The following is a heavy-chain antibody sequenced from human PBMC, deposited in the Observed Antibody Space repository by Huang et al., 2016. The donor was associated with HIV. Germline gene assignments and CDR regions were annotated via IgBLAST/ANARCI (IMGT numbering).Heavy chain of an antibody. CDR3: SPSGDDYFYFYMDV. Sequence: QLVESGGDSVQSGRSLRLSCRGSGFIFNDFAINWFRQSPGRGVEGICFVRSKAFWGASKSAPSVKDRFTVSREEAKNVAFLQMDNLQVDDTAIYYCSPSGDDYFYFYMDVWGNGTTVIVS. V-gene: IGHV3-49*03. CDR2: VRSKAFWGAS. CDR1: GFIFNDFA. J-gene: IGHJ6*03. D-gene: IGHD4-17*01.